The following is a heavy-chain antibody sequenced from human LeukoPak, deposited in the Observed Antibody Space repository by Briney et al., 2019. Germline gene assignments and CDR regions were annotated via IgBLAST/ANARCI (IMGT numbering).Heavy chain of an antibody. CDR2: INHSGST. CDR1: GGSFSGYY. Sequence: SETLSLTCAVYGGSFSGYYWSWIRQPPGKGLEWIGEINHSGSTNYNPSLKSRVTISVDTSKNQFSLKLSSVTAADTAVYYCARGMQRGIAPYYYYYMDVWGKGTTVTVSS. D-gene: IGHD6-13*01. CDR3: ARGMQRGIAPYYYYYMDV. V-gene: IGHV4-34*01. J-gene: IGHJ6*03.